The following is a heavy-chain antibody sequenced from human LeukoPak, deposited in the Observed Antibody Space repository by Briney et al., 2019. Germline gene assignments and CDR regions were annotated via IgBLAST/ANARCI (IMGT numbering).Heavy chain of an antibody. CDR3: AKDLSTNWSFDY. J-gene: IGHJ4*02. D-gene: IGHD6-13*01. CDR2: ISYDGIIK. Sequence: RSLRLSCAASGFPFRSDAMHWVRPAPGKGLEWVAFISYDGIIKHYADSVKGRFTISRDNSKNTLYLQMNSLRGEDTAVYYCAKDLSTNWSFDYWGQGTLVTVSS. V-gene: IGHV3-30*18. CDR1: GFPFRSDA.